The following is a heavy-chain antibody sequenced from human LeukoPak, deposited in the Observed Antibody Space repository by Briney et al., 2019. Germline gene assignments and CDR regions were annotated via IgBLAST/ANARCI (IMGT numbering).Heavy chain of an antibody. V-gene: IGHV4-31*03. CDR1: GGSINTGGYY. Sequence: SQTLSLTCTVSGGSINTGGYYWSWIRQLPGKGLEWIGYIYYSGSTAYSPSLKSRVTISVDTSKNQFSLKLSSVTAADTAVYYCARAPPRGSNRYYDYWGQGALVTVSS. CDR3: ARAPPRGSNRYYDY. D-gene: IGHD6-13*01. J-gene: IGHJ4*02. CDR2: IYYSGST.